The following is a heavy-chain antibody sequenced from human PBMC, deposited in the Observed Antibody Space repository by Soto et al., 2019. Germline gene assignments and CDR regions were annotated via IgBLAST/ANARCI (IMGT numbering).Heavy chain of an antibody. CDR2: VSDGGRT. J-gene: IGHJ6*02. V-gene: IGHV4-59*01. CDR3: ARDSNTWFPYYGIDV. Sequence: PSEALSLTCAVSGGSIDYYYWSWIRQPPGKGLEWIGDVSDGGRTNYNPSLRSRVTISVDTSKNQFSLRLNSVTAADTAVYYGARDSNTWFPYYGIDVWGQGTTVTVSS. D-gene: IGHD3-10*01. CDR1: GGSIDYYY.